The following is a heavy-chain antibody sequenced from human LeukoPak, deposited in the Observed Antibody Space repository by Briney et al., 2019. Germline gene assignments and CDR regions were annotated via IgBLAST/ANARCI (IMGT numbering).Heavy chain of an antibody. CDR2: IYYRGTT. Sequence: SETLSLTCTVSGGSISSYFWSWIRQPPGKGLEWIGYIYYRGTTNYNPSLKSRVTISIDTSKNQFSLKLSSVTAADTAVYYCARGPWDLLLNYWGQGTLVTVSS. CDR1: GGSISSYF. D-gene: IGHD1-26*01. CDR3: ARGPWDLLLNY. J-gene: IGHJ4*02. V-gene: IGHV4-59*01.